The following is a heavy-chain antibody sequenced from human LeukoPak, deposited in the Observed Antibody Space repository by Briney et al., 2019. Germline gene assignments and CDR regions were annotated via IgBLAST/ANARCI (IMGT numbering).Heavy chain of an antibody. CDR2: IGTAGEI. CDR3: ARAAYSSTWYSRYFDL. Sequence: GGSLRLSCAASGFTFRSYDMHWVRQATGKGLEWVSGIGTAGEIYYPASVKGRFTISRENAKNSLYLQMNSLRAGDTAVYYCARAAYSSTWYSRYFDLWGRGTLVTVSP. V-gene: IGHV3-13*01. CDR1: GFTFRSYD. D-gene: IGHD6-13*01. J-gene: IGHJ2*01.